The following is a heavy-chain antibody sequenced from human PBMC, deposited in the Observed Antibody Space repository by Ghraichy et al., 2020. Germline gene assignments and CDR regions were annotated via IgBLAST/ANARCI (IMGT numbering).Heavy chain of an antibody. Sequence: ASVKVSCKVSGYTLTELSMHWVRQAPGKGLEWMGGFDPEDGETIYAQKFQGRVTMTEDTSTDTAYMELSSLRSEDTAVYYCATQLDTVTDFDYWGQGTLVTVSS. J-gene: IGHJ4*02. D-gene: IGHD4-17*01. CDR3: ATQLDTVTDFDY. V-gene: IGHV1-24*01. CDR1: GYTLTELS. CDR2: FDPEDGET.